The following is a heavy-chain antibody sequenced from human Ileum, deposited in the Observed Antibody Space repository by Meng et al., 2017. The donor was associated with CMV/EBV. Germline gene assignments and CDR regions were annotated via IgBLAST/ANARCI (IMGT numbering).Heavy chain of an antibody. V-gene: IGHV4-39*07. Sequence: SQTLSLTCTVSGGSISSSSYSWGWIRQPPGKGLEWIRSIYYSGSTYYNPSLKSRVTISVDTSKNQFSLKLSSVTAADTAVYYCAREGDRREELSWFDPWGQGTLVTVSS. CDR3: AREGDRREELSWFDP. CDR1: GGSISSSSYS. CDR2: IYYSGST. D-gene: IGHD3-16*01. J-gene: IGHJ5*02.